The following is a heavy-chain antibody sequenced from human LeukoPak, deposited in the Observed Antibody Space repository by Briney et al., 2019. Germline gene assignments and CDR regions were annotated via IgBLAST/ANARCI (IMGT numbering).Heavy chain of an antibody. CDR2: ISYDGSNK. D-gene: IGHD3-16*01. CDR3: ARDQGAWGYGYNFDY. J-gene: IGHJ4*02. V-gene: IGHV3-30-3*01. Sequence: GRSLRLSCAASGFTFSNYALHWVRQAPGKGLEWVAVISYDGSNKYYADSVKGRFTISRDNSKNTLHLQMISLRAEDTAVYYCARDQGAWGYGYNFDYWGQGTLVTVSS. CDR1: GFTFSNYA.